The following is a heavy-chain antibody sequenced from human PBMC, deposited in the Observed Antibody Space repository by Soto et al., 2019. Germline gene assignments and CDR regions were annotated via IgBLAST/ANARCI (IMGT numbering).Heavy chain of an antibody. CDR1: GYTFTSYG. CDR3: ARDRWRDGYNYGPAY. V-gene: IGHV1-18*01. CDR2: ISAYNGNT. D-gene: IGHD5-12*01. J-gene: IGHJ4*02. Sequence: QVQLVQSGAEVQKPGASVKVSCKASGYTFTSYGISWVRQAPGQGLEWMGWISAYNGNTNYAQKLQGRVTMTTDTSTSTAYMELRSLRSDDTAVYYCARDRWRDGYNYGPAYWGQGTLVTVSS.